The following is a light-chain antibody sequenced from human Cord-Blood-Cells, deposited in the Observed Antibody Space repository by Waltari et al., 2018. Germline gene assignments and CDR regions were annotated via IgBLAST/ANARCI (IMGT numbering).Light chain of an antibody. Sequence: EIVLTQSPATLSLSPGERATLSCRASQSVSSYLAWYQQKPGQAPRLLIYDASNRATGIPARFSCSGSWTDFTLTISSLEPEDFAVYYCQQRSNWRVTFGGGTKVEIK. CDR3: QQRSNWRVT. J-gene: IGKJ4*01. CDR1: QSVSSY. V-gene: IGKV3-11*01. CDR2: DAS.